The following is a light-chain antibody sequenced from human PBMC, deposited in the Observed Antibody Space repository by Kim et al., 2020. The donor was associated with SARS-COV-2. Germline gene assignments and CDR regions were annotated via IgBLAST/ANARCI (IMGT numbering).Light chain of an antibody. J-gene: IGLJ3*02. CDR1: KLGDKY. CDR2: QDS. CDR3: QAWDSSTWV. Sequence: VAQGQPASITCSGDKLGDKYACWYQQKQGQSPVLVIYQDSKRPSGIPERFSGSNSGNTATLTISGTQAMDEADYYCQAWDSSTWVFGGGTQLTVL. V-gene: IGLV3-1*01.